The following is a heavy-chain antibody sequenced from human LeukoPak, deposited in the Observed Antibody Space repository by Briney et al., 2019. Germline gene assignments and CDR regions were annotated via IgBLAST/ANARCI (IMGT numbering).Heavy chain of an antibody. CDR2: ISSSSSYV. V-gene: IGHV3-21*01. CDR1: GFTFSSYS. Sequence: GGSLRLSCAASGFTFSSYSMNWVRQAPGKGLEWVSSISSSSSYVYYADSVKGRFTISRDNAKNSLYLQMNSLRAEDTAVYYCAREAEQWLVRGAFDIWGQGTMVTVSS. J-gene: IGHJ3*02. D-gene: IGHD6-19*01. CDR3: AREAEQWLVRGAFDI.